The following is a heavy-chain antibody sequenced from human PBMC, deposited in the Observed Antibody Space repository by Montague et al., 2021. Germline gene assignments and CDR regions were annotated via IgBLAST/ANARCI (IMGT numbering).Heavy chain of an antibody. CDR1: GGAISSFY. D-gene: IGHD3-16*01. CDR3: ARDWGAFDS. CDR2: IYYNGNT. Sequence: SETLSLTCTVSGGAISSFYWHWIRHSPGKGLEWIGEIYYNGNTKYDPSLKSRVTMSVDTSKNQFSLRLSSVTVADTAVYYCARDWGAFDSWGQGTLVTVSS. J-gene: IGHJ4*02. V-gene: IGHV4-59*01.